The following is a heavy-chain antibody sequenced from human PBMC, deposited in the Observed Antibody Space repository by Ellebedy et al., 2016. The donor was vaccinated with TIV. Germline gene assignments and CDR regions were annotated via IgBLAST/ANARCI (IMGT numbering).Heavy chain of an antibody. CDR3: ARDTVTTVTTTVQNDAFDI. J-gene: IGHJ3*02. CDR2: ISSSSSTI. D-gene: IGHD4-17*01. CDR1: GFTFSSYS. Sequence: GESLKISCAASGFTFSSYSMNWVRQAPGKGLEWVSYISSSSSTIYYADSVKGRFTISRDNAKNSLYLQMNSLRDEDTAVYYCARDTVTTVTTTVQNDAFDIWGQGTMVTVSS. V-gene: IGHV3-48*02.